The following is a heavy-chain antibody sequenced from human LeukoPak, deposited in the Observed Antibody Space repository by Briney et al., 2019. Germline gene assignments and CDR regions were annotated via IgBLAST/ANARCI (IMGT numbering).Heavy chain of an antibody. CDR1: GFTLSSYG. J-gene: IGHJ4*02. V-gene: IGHV3-33*01. D-gene: IGHD1-26*01. Sequence: GGSLRLSCAASGFTLSSYGMHWVRQAPGKGLEWVAVIWYDGSNKYYAHSVKGRFTISRDNSKNTLYLQMDSLRAEDTAVYYCARTGGASGSYLVDWGQGTLVTVSS. CDR3: ARTGGASGSYLVD. CDR2: IWYDGSNK.